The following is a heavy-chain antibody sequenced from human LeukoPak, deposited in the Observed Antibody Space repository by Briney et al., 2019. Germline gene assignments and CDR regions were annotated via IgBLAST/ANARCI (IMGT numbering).Heavy chain of an antibody. CDR3: ARGIAALFGDGNWFDP. CDR1: GYTFTSYD. V-gene: IGHV1-8*01. J-gene: IGHJ5*02. CDR2: MHPNSGNT. D-gene: IGHD6-6*01. Sequence: GASVKDSCKASGYTFTSYDINWVRQATGQGLEWMGWMHPNSGNTGYAQKFQGRVTMPRNTSISTAYMELSRVRSERTAVYYCARGIAALFGDGNWFDPCGQGTLVTVSS.